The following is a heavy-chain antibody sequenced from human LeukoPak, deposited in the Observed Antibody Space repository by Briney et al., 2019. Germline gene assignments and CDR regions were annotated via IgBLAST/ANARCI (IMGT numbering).Heavy chain of an antibody. V-gene: IGHV5-51*01. CDR1: GYSFTSYW. D-gene: IGHD2-2*01. J-gene: IGHJ6*02. Sequence: GESLKISCKGSGYSFTSYWIGWVRQMPGKGLEWMGIIYPGDSDTSYSPSFQGQVTISADKSISTAYLQWSSLKASDTAMYYCARRDGYCSSTSCYADYYYGMDVWGQGTTVTVSS. CDR2: IYPGDSDT. CDR3: ARRDGYCSSTSCYADYYYGMDV.